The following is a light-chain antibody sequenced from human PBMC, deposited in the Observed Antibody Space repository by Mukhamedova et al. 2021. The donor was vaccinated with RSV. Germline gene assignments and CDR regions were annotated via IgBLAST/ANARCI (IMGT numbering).Light chain of an antibody. CDR2: GAS. Sequence: SITNNLACYQQKPGQPPRLLIYGASTRATGISARFSGSGSGTEFTLTISSMQSEDFAVYYCQQYHNWPPITFGQGTRLEIK. J-gene: IGKJ5*01. CDR3: QQYHNWPPIT. V-gene: IGKV3-15*01. CDR1: SITNN.